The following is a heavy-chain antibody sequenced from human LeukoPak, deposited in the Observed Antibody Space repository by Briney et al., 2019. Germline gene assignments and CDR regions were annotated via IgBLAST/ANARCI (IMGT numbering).Heavy chain of an antibody. CDR1: GGSISSYY. V-gene: IGHV4-4*07. D-gene: IGHD1-26*01. J-gene: IGHJ4*02. Sequence: SQTLSLTCTVSGGSISSYYWSWIRQPAGKGLEWIGRIYTSGSTNYNPSLKSRVTMSVDTSKNQFSLKLSSVTAADTAVYYCARDRADWDSGSYYDYWGQGTLVTVSS. CDR3: ARDRADWDSGSYYDY. CDR2: IYTSGST.